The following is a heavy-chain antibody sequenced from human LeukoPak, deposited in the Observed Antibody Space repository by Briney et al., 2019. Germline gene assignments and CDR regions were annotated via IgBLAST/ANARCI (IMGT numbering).Heavy chain of an antibody. CDR1: GYSIGSGYF. Sequence: SETLSLTCNVSGYSIGSGYFWGWIRQPPGKGLEWIGGVYSSGSTYYNPSLESRLTISLKTSKNQFSLKLRSVTAADTAVYYCARRPDWGYDYYMDDWGKGTTVTVSS. J-gene: IGHJ6*03. V-gene: IGHV4-38-2*02. CDR3: ARRPDWGYDYYMDD. D-gene: IGHD3-16*01. CDR2: VYSSGST.